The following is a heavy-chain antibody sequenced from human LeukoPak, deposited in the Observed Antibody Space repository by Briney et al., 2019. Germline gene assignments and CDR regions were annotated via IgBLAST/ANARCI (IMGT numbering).Heavy chain of an antibody. D-gene: IGHD1-26*01. J-gene: IGHJ4*02. CDR2: ISGSGGTT. V-gene: IGHV3-23*01. CDR1: GFTFSNYA. CDR3: ARLGGSYYTY. Sequence: GGSLRLPCAASGFTFSNYALTWVRQAPGKGLEWVSTISGSGGTTFYADSVKGRFTISRDNSKNTLYLQMNSLRVEDTAVYYCARLGGSYYTYWGQGTLVTVSS.